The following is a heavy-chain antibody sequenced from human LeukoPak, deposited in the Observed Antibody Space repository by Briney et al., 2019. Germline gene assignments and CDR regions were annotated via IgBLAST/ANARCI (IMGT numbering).Heavy chain of an antibody. Sequence: SVKVSCKASGGTFSSYATSWVRQAPGQGLEWMGRIIPILGIANYAQKFQGRVTITADKSTSTAYMELSSLRSEDTAVYYCARENYYDSSGYYFFWGQGTLVTVSS. CDR3: ARENYYDSSGYYFF. J-gene: IGHJ4*02. CDR2: IIPILGIA. V-gene: IGHV1-69*04. D-gene: IGHD3-22*01. CDR1: GGTFSSYA.